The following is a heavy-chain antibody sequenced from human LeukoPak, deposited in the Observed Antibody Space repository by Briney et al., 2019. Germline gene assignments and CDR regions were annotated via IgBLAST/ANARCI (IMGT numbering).Heavy chain of an antibody. V-gene: IGHV3-23*01. Sequence: GGSLRLSCAASGFTFSDFAMSWVRQAPGKGLQWVSSITSTGSNTYYTDSVKGRFTISRDNSKNTLYLQVNRLRAEDTAVFYCARDLQGSFNYWGQGTLVTVSS. J-gene: IGHJ4*02. CDR3: ARDLQGSFNY. CDR1: GFTFSDFA. CDR2: ITSTGSNT.